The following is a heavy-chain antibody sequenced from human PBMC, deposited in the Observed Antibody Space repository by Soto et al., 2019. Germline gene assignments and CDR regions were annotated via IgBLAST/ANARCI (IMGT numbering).Heavy chain of an antibody. CDR2: IIPIFGTA. Sequence: QVQLVQSGAEVKKPGSSVKVSCKASGGTFSSYAISWVRQAPGQGLEWMGGIIPIFGTANYAQKFQGRVTITAVESTSTASMELSSLISEDTAMYSCARGESIASFWWDYWGQGTLVTVSS. CDR1: GGTFSSYA. CDR3: ARGESIASFWWDY. D-gene: IGHD6-6*01. J-gene: IGHJ4*02. V-gene: IGHV1-69*12.